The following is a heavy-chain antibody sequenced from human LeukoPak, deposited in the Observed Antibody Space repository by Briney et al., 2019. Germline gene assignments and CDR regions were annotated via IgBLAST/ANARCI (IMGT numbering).Heavy chain of an antibody. Sequence: SETLSLTCTVSGGSISDTSYYWGWIRQPPGKGLEWIGAIYYAGSTYFDPSLKSRVTMSVDTSKNQFSLKLSSVTATDTAVYFCARQYYDILTGFPYYFDYWGQGTLVTVSS. D-gene: IGHD3-9*01. CDR2: IYYAGST. V-gene: IGHV4-39*01. J-gene: IGHJ4*02. CDR3: ARQYYDILTGFPYYFDY. CDR1: GGSISDTSYY.